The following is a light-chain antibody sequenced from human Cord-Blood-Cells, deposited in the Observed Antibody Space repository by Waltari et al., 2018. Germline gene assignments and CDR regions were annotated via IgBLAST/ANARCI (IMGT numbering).Light chain of an antibody. CDR3: QQRSNWPPWT. J-gene: IGKJ1*01. CDR2: DAS. Sequence: EIVLTQSPATLSLSPGERATLSFSASQSVSSYLAWYQQKPGQAPRLLIYDASNRATGIPARFSGSGSGTDFTLTISSLEPEDFAVYYCQQRSNWPPWTFGQGTKVEIK. V-gene: IGKV3-11*01. CDR1: QSVSSY.